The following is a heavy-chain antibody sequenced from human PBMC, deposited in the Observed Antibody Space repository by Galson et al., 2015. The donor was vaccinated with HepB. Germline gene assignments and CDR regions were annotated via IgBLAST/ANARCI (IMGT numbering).Heavy chain of an antibody. CDR1: GFTFSSYA. D-gene: IGHD3-10*01. CDR2: ISSNGGST. J-gene: IGHJ3*02. CDR3: AYGSGSSNDAFDI. Sequence: SLRLSCAASGFTFSSYAMHWVRQAPGKGLEYVSAISSNGGSTYYADSVKGRFTISRDNSKNTLYLQMSSLRAEDTAVYYCAYGSGSSNDAFDIWGQGTMVTVSS. V-gene: IGHV3-64D*06.